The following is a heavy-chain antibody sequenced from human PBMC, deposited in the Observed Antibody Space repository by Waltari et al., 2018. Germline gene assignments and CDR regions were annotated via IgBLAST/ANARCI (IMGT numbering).Heavy chain of an antibody. D-gene: IGHD3-22*01. CDR3: AHSRRVMAGYYDSSGYDFDY. CDR1: GFSLSTSGVG. V-gene: IGHV2-5*01. J-gene: IGHJ4*02. Sequence: QITLKESGPTLVKPTQTLTLTCTFSGFSLSTSGVGVGWIRQPPGKAMEWLGLIYWNDDTRYSPSLKIRLTITTDTCKSKVALTITKMDPVDTATYYGAHSRRVMAGYYDSSGYDFDYWGQGTLVTVSS. CDR2: IYWNDDT.